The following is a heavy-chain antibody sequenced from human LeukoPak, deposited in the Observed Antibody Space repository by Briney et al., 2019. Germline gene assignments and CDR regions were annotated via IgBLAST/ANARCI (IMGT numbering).Heavy chain of an antibody. Sequence: PGGSLRLSCGASRFSFSDYAMHWVRQAPGKGLEWVAFIRFDGSSTDYADSVKGRFTISRDNSKNTLFLQLNSLRPDDTGVYFCAKPSGNCVDYWGQGTLVTVSS. CDR3: AKPSGNCVDY. J-gene: IGHJ4*02. V-gene: IGHV3-30*02. CDR2: IRFDGSST. CDR1: RFSFSDYA. D-gene: IGHD1-26*01.